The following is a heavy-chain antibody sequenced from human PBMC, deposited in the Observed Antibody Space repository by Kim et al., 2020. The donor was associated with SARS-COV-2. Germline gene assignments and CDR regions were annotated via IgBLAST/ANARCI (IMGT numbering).Heavy chain of an antibody. J-gene: IGHJ6*02. D-gene: IGHD5-12*01. Sequence: KRRFTIARDNSKNTLYLQMNSLGAEDTAVYYCAKGRWLRLKDYYYYGMDVWGQGTTVTVSS. V-gene: IGHV3-23*01. CDR3: AKGRWLRLKDYYYYGMDV.